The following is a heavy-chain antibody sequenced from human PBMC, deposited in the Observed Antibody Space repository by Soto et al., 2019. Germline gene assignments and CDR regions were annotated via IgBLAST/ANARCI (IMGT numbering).Heavy chain of an antibody. CDR2: INPKSGGT. D-gene: IGHD3-10*01. CDR3: AKDGGGWFDP. J-gene: IGHJ5*02. CDR1: GYTFTGYY. V-gene: IGHV1-2*02. Sequence: VHLVQSGAEVKKPGASVKVSCKASGYTFTGYYIHWVRQAPGQGLEWMGWINPKSGGTDYAQKFQGRVTMTRDTSISTAYMELSRLRSDETAVYYCAKDGGGWFDPWGQGTLVTVSS.